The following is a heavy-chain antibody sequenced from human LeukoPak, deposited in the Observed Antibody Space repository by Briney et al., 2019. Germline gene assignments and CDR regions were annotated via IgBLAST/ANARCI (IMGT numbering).Heavy chain of an antibody. D-gene: IGHD3-10*01. CDR2: INPSGGST. CDR3: ARSYGSGSYYILDY. Sequence: ASVKVSCKASGYTFTSYYMHWVRQAPGQGLEWMGIINPSGGSTSYAQKFQGRVTMTRDTSISTAYMELSRLRSDDTAVYYCARSYGSGSYYILDYWGQGTLVTVSS. V-gene: IGHV1-46*01. J-gene: IGHJ4*02. CDR1: GYTFTSYY.